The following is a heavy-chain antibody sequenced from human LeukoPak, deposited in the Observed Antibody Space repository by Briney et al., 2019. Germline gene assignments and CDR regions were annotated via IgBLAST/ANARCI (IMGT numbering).Heavy chain of an antibody. D-gene: IGHD1-20*01. CDR3: ARGHNWNDGQDY. V-gene: IGHV4-59*13. J-gene: IGHJ4*02. CDR1: GSSINSFY. CDR2: IYHSGST. Sequence: SETLSLTCTVSGSSINSFYWNWFRQTPGKGLEWIGYIYHSGSTNYNPSLKSRLTMSLDASKKQISLSLSSVTAADTAVYFCARGHNWNDGQDYWGQGILVIVSS.